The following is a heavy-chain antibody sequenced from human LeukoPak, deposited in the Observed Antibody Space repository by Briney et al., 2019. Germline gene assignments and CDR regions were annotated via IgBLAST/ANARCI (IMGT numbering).Heavy chain of an antibody. CDR2: INSDGSTT. Sequence: GGSLRLSCAASGFALSSYWMHWVRQAPGKGLVWVSDINSDGSTTRYADSVKGRFTISRDNAKNTLYLEMNSLRAEDTAVYYCATRDYTSSKYWGQGTLVTVSS. V-gene: IGHV3-74*01. J-gene: IGHJ4*02. CDR3: ATRDYTSSKY. D-gene: IGHD6-6*01. CDR1: GFALSSYW.